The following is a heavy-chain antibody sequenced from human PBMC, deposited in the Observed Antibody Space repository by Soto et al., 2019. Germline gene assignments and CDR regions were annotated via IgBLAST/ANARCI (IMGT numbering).Heavy chain of an antibody. CDR3: ARHNGPLYVGYYYDMDV. D-gene: IGHD3-16*01. J-gene: IGHJ6*02. CDR2: IYYSGYT. CDR1: GGSISSSSYY. V-gene: IGHV4-39*01. Sequence: TLSLTCAVSGGSISSSSYYWGWIRQPPGKGLECIGSIYYSGYTYYNPSLKSRVTISVDTSKNQFSLKLSSVTAADTAVYYCARHNGPLYVGYYYDMDVWGQGTTVTVSS.